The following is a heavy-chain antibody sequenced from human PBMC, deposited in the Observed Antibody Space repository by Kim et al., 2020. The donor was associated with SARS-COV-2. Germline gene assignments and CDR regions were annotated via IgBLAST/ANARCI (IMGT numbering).Heavy chain of an antibody. J-gene: IGHJ4*02. CDR1: GGSISSYY. D-gene: IGHD3-22*01. CDR2: MYTSGIT. Sequence: SETLSLTCTVSGGSISSYYWHWIRQPAGKGLEWIGRMYTSGITNYNPSLKSRVTMSADTSKNHVSLKLTSVTAADTAVYYCARDEGKSGYVDHWGQGTLVTVSS. CDR3: ARDEGKSGYVDH. V-gene: IGHV4-4*07.